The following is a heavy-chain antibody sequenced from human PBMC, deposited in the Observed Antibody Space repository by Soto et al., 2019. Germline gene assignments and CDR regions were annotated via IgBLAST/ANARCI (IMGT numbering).Heavy chain of an antibody. CDR3: AARNIVAPY. D-gene: IGHD5-12*01. Sequence: EVQLVESGGGLVQPGESLRLSCAASGFTVSSNYMSWVRQAPGKGLEWVSLIYSGCTTDYADSVKGRFTISRDNSKNTLYLQMNILRAEDTAVYYCAARNIVAPYWGQGTLVTVSS. J-gene: IGHJ4*02. CDR1: GFTVSSNY. CDR2: IYSGCTT. V-gene: IGHV3-66*01.